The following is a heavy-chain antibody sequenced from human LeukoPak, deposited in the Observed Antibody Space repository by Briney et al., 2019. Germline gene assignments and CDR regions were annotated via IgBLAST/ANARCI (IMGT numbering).Heavy chain of an antibody. Sequence: SVKVSCKASGGTFSSYAFSWVRQAPGQGLEWMGGIIPIFGTANYAQKFQGRVTITADESTSTAYMELSSLRSEDTAVYYCAKVRQLLWFGASDYWGQGTLVTVSS. CDR1: GGTFSSYA. CDR2: IIPIFGTA. V-gene: IGHV1-69*13. D-gene: IGHD3-10*01. J-gene: IGHJ4*02. CDR3: AKVRQLLWFGASDY.